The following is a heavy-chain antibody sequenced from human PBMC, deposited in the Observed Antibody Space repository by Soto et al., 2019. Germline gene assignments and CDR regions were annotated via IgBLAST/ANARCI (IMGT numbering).Heavy chain of an antibody. CDR1: GLTLIDHY. Sequence: EVYLVESGGGLVQPGGSLRVSCAASGLTLIDHYIDWVRQAPGKGLEWVGRTRNKANSYTTAYAASVRGRFTISRDESXXSXYLXMNNLKTEDTAVYYCVRADRYCSGGSCYGGHYFDYWGPGNPGHRLL. J-gene: IGHJ4*02. V-gene: IGHV3-72*01. CDR3: VRADRYCSGGSCYGGHYFDY. D-gene: IGHD2-15*01. CDR2: TRNKANSYTT.